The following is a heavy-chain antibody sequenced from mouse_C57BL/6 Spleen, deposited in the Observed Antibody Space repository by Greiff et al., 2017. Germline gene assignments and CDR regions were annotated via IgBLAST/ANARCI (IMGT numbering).Heavy chain of an antibody. D-gene: IGHD2-3*01. V-gene: IGHV6-3*01. Sequence: EVKLLESGGGLVQPGGSMKLSCVASGFTFSNYWMNWVRQSPEKGLEWVAQIRLKSDNYATHYAESVKGRFTISRDDSKSSVSLQMNNLRAEDTGIYYCTRDGYFDYWGQGTTLTVSS. J-gene: IGHJ2*01. CDR3: TRDGYFDY. CDR2: IRLKSDNYAT. CDR1: GFTFSNYW.